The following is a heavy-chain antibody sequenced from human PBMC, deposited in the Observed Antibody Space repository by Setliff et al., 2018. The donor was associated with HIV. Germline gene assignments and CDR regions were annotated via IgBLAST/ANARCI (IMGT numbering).Heavy chain of an antibody. D-gene: IGHD3-22*01. CDR1: GGSFNSYS. V-gene: IGHV4-59*08. CDR2: IFYTEST. J-gene: IGHJ3*02. Sequence: SETLSLTCTVSGGSFNSYSWSWIRQSPGEGLEWIGYIFYTESTNYTPSIKSTGYHPSLTRRVTIALNTSKNQFSLRVNALTAADTAVYYCARSLVPCGYYFGRHAFDIWGQGTKVTVSS. CDR3: ARSLVPCGYYFGRHAFDI.